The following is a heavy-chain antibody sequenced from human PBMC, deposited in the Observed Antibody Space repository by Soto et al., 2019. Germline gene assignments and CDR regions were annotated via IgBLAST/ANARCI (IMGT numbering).Heavy chain of an antibody. CDR3: ATRDSGRFY. Sequence: QVQLQESGPGLVKPSRTLSLTCAVSGVSISSHDWWTWVRQPPGKGLEWIGESHESGNTNYNSSLESRVTISLDKSKNQFSLKLTSVTVADTAVYYCATRDSGRFYWGQGTLVTVSS. CDR2: SHESGNT. V-gene: IGHV4-4*02. CDR1: GVSISSHDW. J-gene: IGHJ4*02. D-gene: IGHD5-12*01.